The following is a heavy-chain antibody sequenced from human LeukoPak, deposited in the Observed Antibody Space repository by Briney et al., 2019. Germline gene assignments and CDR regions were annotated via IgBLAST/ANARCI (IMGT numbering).Heavy chain of an antibody. CDR3: ARTKLWFGESRIDWFDP. CDR2: ISAYNGNT. J-gene: IGHJ5*02. D-gene: IGHD3-10*01. V-gene: IGHV1-18*01. CDR1: GYTFTSYG. Sequence: ASVKVSCKASGYTFTSYGISWVRQAPGQGLEWMGWISAYNGNTNYAQKLQGRVTMTTDTSTSTAYMELRSLRSDDTAVYCCARTKLWFGESRIDWFDPWGQGTLVTVSS.